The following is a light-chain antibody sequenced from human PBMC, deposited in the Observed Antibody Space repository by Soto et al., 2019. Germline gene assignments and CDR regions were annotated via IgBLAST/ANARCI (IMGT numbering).Light chain of an antibody. CDR2: GAS. CDR1: QSVNSIY. Sequence: EIVLTQSPGTLSLSPGERATLSCRASQSVNSIYLAWYQQKPGQAPRLLIYGASSRATGIADRFSGSGSGTDFTLTISRLEPEDFAVYFCQQYATLPAFGGGTKVDIK. CDR3: QQYATLPA. J-gene: IGKJ4*01. V-gene: IGKV3-20*01.